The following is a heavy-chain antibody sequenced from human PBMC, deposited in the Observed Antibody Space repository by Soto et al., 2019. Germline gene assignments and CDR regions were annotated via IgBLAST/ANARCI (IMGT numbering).Heavy chain of an antibody. CDR2: ISGSGGST. V-gene: IGHV3-23*01. Sequence: GGSLRLSCAASGFTFSSYAMSWVRQAPGKGLEWVSAISGSGGSTYYADSVKGRFTISRDNSKNTLYLQMNSLRAEDTAVYYCAKGRVVPKYYYGMDVWGQGTTVTVSS. CDR3: AKGRVVPKYYYGMDV. J-gene: IGHJ6*02. CDR1: GFTFSSYA. D-gene: IGHD3-3*01.